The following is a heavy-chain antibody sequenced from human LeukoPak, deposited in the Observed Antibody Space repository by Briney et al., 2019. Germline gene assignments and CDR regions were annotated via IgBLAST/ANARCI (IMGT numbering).Heavy chain of an antibody. J-gene: IGHJ4*02. CDR3: ARVRYCSSTSCYVHFDY. V-gene: IGHV1-69*01. CDR2: IIPIFGTA. D-gene: IGHD2-2*01. CDR1: GGTFSSYA. Sequence: SVKVSCKASGGTFSSYAISWVRQAPGQGLEWMGGIIPIFGTANYAQKFQGRVTITADESTSTAYMELSSLRSEDTAVYYCARVRYCSSTSCYVHFDYWGQGTLVTVCS.